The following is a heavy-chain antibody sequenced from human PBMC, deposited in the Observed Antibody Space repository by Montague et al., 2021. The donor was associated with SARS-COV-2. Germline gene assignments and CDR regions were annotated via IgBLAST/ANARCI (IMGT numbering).Heavy chain of an antibody. V-gene: IGHV4-61*02. Sequence: TLSLTCTVSGGSISSGSYYWSWIRQPAGKGLEWIGRISISGSTNYXXXLKRRVTISVDTSKNQFSLKLSSVTAADTAVYYCARDIAVAGLFDYWGQGTLITVSS. CDR2: ISISGST. CDR3: ARDIAVAGLFDY. CDR1: GGSISSGSYY. J-gene: IGHJ4*02. D-gene: IGHD6-19*01.